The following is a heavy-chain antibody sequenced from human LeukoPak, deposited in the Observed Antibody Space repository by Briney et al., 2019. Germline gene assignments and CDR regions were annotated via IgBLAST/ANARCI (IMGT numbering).Heavy chain of an antibody. CDR3: ARDQRYSSAWYDEGGYYFDY. J-gene: IGHJ4*02. CDR2: INPNSGGT. V-gene: IGHV1-2*02. D-gene: IGHD6-19*01. CDR1: GYTFTGYY. Sequence: ASVKVSCKASGYTFTGYYMHWVRQAPGQGLEWMGWINPNSGGTNYAQKFQGRVTITRDTSISTAYTELSRLRSDDTAVYYCARDQRYSSAWYDEGGYYFDYWGQGTPVTVSS.